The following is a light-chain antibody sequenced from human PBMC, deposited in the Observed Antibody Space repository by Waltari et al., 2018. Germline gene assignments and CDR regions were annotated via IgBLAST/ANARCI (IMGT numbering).Light chain of an antibody. J-gene: IGKJ4*01. Sequence: EIVLTQSPGTLSLSPGERATLSCRASQTVRPTYLAWYQQKPGQAPTLLLYGASSRATVIPDRFSGSGSGTDFSLTISSLEPEDFAVYYCQQYDISPLTFGGGTKVEIK. V-gene: IGKV3-20*01. CDR2: GAS. CDR1: QTVRPTY. CDR3: QQYDISPLT.